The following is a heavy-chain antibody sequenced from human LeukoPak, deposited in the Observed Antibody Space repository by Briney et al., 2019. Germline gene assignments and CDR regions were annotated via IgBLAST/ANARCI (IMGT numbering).Heavy chain of an antibody. CDR2: IRDRGDSA. D-gene: IGHD1-7*01. CDR3: TKDTTPYSGNTFYFDY. V-gene: IGHV3-23*01. Sequence: GGSLRLSCAASGFIFSHYGMSWVRQAPVKGLEWVSSIRDRGDSAYYADPVKGRFTISRDNSKSTLYLQMNSLRADDTAVYFCTKDTTPYSGNTFYFDYWGQGTLVTVSS. CDR1: GFIFSHYG. J-gene: IGHJ4*02.